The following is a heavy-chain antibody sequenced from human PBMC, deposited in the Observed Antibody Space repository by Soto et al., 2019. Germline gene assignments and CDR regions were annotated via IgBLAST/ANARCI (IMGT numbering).Heavy chain of an antibody. J-gene: IGHJ6*03. D-gene: IGHD2-2*01. V-gene: IGHV3-23*01. CDR3: AKGGYCSSTSCYGSYYYYYMDV. Sequence: GGSLRLSCAASGFTFSSYAMSWVRQAPGKGLEWVSAISGSGGSTYYADSVKGRFTISRDNSKNTLYLQMNSLRAEDTAVYYCAKGGYCSSTSCYGSYYYYYMDVWGKGTTVTVSS. CDR2: ISGSGGST. CDR1: GFTFSSYA.